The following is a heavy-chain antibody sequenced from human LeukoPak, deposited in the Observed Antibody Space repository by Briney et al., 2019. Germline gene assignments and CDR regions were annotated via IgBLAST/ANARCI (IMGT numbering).Heavy chain of an antibody. V-gene: IGHV4-34*01. D-gene: IGHD6-6*01. CDR3: VRAGLAARTTYRLYYYYYMDV. CDR1: GGSFSGYY. J-gene: IGHJ6*03. CDR2: INHSGST. Sequence: SETLSLTCDVYGGSFSGYYWSWIRQPPGKGLEWIGEINHSGSTNYNPSLKSRVTISVDTSKNQFSLKLSSVTAADTAVYYCVRAGLAARTTYRLYYYYYMDVWGKGTTVSVSS.